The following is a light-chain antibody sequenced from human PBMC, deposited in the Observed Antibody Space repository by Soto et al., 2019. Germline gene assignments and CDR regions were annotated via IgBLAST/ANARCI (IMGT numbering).Light chain of an antibody. CDR3: HVWDISGEQVV. J-gene: IGLJ2*01. CDR1: NIGSKS. V-gene: IGLV3-21*02. CDR2: DDS. Sequence: SYELTQPPSVSVAPGQTTNVTWGANNIGSKSVHWYQKKPGQALMLVVFDDSDRPPGIPARFSAFNSGNTATLTINRVEDGDEADYYCHVWDISGEQVVFGGGTKLTVL.